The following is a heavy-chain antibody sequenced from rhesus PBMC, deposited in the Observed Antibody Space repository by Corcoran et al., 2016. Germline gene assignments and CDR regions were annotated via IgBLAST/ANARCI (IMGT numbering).Heavy chain of an antibody. CDR2: IRSKSHIFET. CDR1: GFTFSSSA. CDR3: ARGFSGSYPYYYGLDS. Sequence: EVQLVESGGGLVQPGGSLRLSCAASGFTFSSSAMHWVRQASGKGLVGVGRIRSKSHIFETGNAASVKGRVTISRDDSKNTAYLHMNSLKTEDTAVYYCARGFSGSYPYYYGLDSWGQGVVVTVSS. J-gene: IGHJ6*01. D-gene: IGHD3-16*01. V-gene: IGHV3-118*01.